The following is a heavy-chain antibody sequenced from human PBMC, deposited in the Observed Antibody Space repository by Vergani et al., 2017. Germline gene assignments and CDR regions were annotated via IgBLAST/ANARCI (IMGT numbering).Heavy chain of an antibody. CDR1: GFSLNGYG. CDR3: AKHFRGWGIDY. Sequence: QVNLVESGGGVVRPGGSLRLSCTTSGFSLNGYGMQWIRQGPGKGLEFVAFIQFDGSNQYYADSVKGRFTLSRDFSKNTLYLQMNSLRTDDTATYYCAKHFRGWGIDYWGQGTQVIVSS. CDR2: IQFDGSNQ. J-gene: IGHJ4*02. V-gene: IGHV3-30*02. D-gene: IGHD3-16*01.